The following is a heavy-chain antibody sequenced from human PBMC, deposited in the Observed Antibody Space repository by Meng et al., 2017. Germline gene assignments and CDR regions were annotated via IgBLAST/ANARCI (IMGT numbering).Heavy chain of an antibody. V-gene: IGHV1-18*01. CDR3: ARDFWSGYYDVTDLDY. J-gene: IGHJ4*02. CDR1: GYTFTSYG. D-gene: IGHD3-3*01. Sequence: VQLVQSGAEVKKPGASGKVSCKASGYTFTSYGISWVRQAPGQGLEWMGWISAYNGNTNYAQKLQGRVTMTTDTSTSTAYMELRSLRSDDTAVYYCARDFWSGYYDVTDLDYWGQGTLVTVSS. CDR2: ISAYNGNT.